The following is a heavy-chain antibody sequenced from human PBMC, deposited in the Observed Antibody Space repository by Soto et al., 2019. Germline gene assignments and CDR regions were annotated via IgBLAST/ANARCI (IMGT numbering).Heavy chain of an antibody. CDR2: INPSGGST. J-gene: IGHJ6*02. CDR3: AREMASTYNLFPYYYGMDV. V-gene: IGHV1-46*01. CDR1: GYTFTSYY. Sequence: QVQLVQSGAEVKKPGASVKVSCKASGYTFTSYYMHWVRQAPGQGLEWMGIINPSGGSTSYAQKFQGRVTMTRDTSTSTVYMELSSLRSEDTAVYYCAREMASTYNLFPYYYGMDVWGQGTTVTVSS. D-gene: IGHD1-1*01.